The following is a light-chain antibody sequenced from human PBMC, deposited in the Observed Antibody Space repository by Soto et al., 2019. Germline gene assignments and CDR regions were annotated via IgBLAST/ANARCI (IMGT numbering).Light chain of an antibody. Sequence: QSVLTQPASVSGSPGQSITISCTGTSSDVGGYNYVSWYQQHPGKAPKLMIYDVSNRPSGVSNRFSGSKSGNTASLTISGLQAEDEAEYYGSSYTSSSTPHVVFGGGTKLTVL. CDR3: SSYTSSSTPHVV. CDR2: DVS. CDR1: SSDVGGYNY. V-gene: IGLV2-14*01. J-gene: IGLJ2*01.